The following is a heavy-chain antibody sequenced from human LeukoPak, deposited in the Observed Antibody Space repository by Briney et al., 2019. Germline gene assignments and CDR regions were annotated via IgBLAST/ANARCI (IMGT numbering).Heavy chain of an antibody. J-gene: IGHJ4*02. CDR1: VFTFSSYS. D-gene: IGHD5-18*01. CDR2: INSRSSYI. V-gene: IGHV3-21*04. CDR3: SKLLARRALGHTADSDY. Sequence: GWALRLSRAACVFTFSSYSINWVHQAPGKGLEWVSSINSRSSYIYYAHSVNGGFTISRDNAKNALYLQMNSLKADGTPVYNFSKLLARRALGHTADSDYWGQGKGVTVSA.